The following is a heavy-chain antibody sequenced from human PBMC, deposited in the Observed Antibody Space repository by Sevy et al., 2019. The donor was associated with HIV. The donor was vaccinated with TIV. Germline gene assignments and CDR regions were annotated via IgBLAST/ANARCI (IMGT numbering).Heavy chain of an antibody. CDR3: ARGPPVRTGDDFLNCFDP. D-gene: IGHD1-1*01. CDR1: YGSISGYH. CDR2: VYYTGDT. V-gene: IGHV4-59*01. J-gene: IGHJ5*02. Sequence: SETLSLTCTVSYGSISGYHWTWIRQPPGKTLEYIGYVYYTGDTNYNPSLKSRVTMSVDTSKSQFSLKVTSVTAADTAVYYCARGPPVRTGDDFLNCFDPWGQGTLVTVSS.